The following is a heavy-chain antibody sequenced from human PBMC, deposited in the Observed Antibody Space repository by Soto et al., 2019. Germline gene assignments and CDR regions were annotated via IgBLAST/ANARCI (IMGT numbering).Heavy chain of an antibody. V-gene: IGHV4-39*01. Sequence: QLQLQESGPGLVKPSETLSLTCTVSGGSISSSSYYWGWIRQPPGKGLEWIGRIYYSGSTYYNPSLTSRVTIAVDTSKNQFSLKLSSVTAAYTAVYYCATLWGQDWCQGTLVTVSS. CDR1: GGSISSSSYY. CDR2: IYYSGST. D-gene: IGHD3-10*01. CDR3: ATLWGQD. J-gene: IGHJ4*02.